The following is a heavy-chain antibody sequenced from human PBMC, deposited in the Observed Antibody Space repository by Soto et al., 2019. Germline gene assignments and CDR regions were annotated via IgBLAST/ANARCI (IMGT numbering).Heavy chain of an antibody. D-gene: IGHD3-3*01. Sequence: SVKVSCKASGGTFSSYAISWVRQAPGQGLEWMGGIIPIFGTANYAQKFQGRVTITADESTSTAYMELSSLRSEDTAVYYCARGKGPRRTYYDFWSGYWFDPWGQGTLVTVSS. CDR2: IIPIFGTA. CDR3: ARGKGPRRTYYDFWSGYWFDP. J-gene: IGHJ5*02. CDR1: GGTFSSYA. V-gene: IGHV1-69*13.